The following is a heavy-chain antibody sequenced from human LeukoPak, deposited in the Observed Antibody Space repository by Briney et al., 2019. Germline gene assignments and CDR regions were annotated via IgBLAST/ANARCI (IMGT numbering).Heavy chain of an antibody. CDR1: GGSISSGGYY. Sequence: SETLSLTCTVSGGSISSGGYYWSWIRQHPGKGLEWIGYIYYSGSTYYNPSLKSRVTISVDTSKNQFSLKLSSVTAADTAVYYCARVGATSTLYGMDVWGQGTTVTVSS. CDR2: IYYSGST. V-gene: IGHV4-31*03. CDR3: ARVGATSTLYGMDV. J-gene: IGHJ6*02. D-gene: IGHD1-26*01.